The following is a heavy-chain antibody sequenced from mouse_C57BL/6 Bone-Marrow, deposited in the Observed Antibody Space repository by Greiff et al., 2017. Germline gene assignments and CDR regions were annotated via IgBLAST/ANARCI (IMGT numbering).Heavy chain of an antibody. J-gene: IGHJ4*01. Sequence: EVKLVESGGGLVQPGGSLKLSCAASGFTFSDYYMYWVRQTPEKRLEWVAYISNGGGSTYYPDTVKGRFTISRDHAKNTLYLQMSRLKSEDTAMYCCARRWLLREGYYYAMDYWGQGTSVTGSS. V-gene: IGHV5-12*01. D-gene: IGHD2-3*01. CDR1: GFTFSDYY. CDR3: ARRWLLREGYYYAMDY. CDR2: ISNGGGST.